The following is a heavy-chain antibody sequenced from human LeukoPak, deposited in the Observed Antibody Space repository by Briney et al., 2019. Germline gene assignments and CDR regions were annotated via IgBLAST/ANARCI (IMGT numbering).Heavy chain of an antibody. CDR2: IYYSGST. CDR1: GGSVSSGSYY. V-gene: IGHV4-61*01. CDR3: ARERTYSSSWYIRGRIDY. Sequence: KTSETLSLTCTVSGGSVSSGSYYWSWIRQPPGKGLEWIGYIYYSGSTNYNPSLKSRVTISVDTSKNQFSLKLSSVTAADTAVYYCARERTYSSSWYIRGRIDYWGQGTLVTVSS. J-gene: IGHJ4*02. D-gene: IGHD6-13*01.